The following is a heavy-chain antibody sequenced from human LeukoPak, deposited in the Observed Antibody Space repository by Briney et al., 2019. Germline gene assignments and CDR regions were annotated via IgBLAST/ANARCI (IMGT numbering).Heavy chain of an antibody. CDR2: ITDSAGST. CDR3: TKLLGKFRFGELIHRLPNAFDY. CDR1: GFTFSNSA. V-gene: IGHV3-23*01. D-gene: IGHD3-10*01. Sequence: PGGSLRLSCAASGFTFSNSAMSWVRQAPGKGLEWVSTITDSAGSTYYADSVKGRFTISRDNSKNTLSLQMNSLRAEDTAVYFCTKLLGKFRFGELIHRLPNAFDYWGQGTLVTVSS. J-gene: IGHJ4*02.